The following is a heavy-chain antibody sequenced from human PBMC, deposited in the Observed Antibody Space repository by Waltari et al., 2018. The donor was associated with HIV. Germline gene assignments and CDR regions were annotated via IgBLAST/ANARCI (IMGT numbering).Heavy chain of an antibody. CDR1: GGTFSSYA. J-gene: IGHJ4*02. CDR2: IIPILGIA. V-gene: IGHV1-69*04. CDR3: APSPASGPFDY. Sequence: QVQLVQSGAEVKKPGSSVKVSCKASGGTFSSYAISWLRQAPGQGLEWMGRIIPILGIANYAQKFQGRVTITADKSTSTAYMELSSLRSEDTAVYYCAPSPASGPFDYWGQGTLVTVSS. D-gene: IGHD3-10*01.